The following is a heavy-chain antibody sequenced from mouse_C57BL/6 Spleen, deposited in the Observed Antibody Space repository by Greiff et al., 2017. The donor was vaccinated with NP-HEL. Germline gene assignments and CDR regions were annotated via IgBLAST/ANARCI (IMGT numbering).Heavy chain of an antibody. V-gene: IGHV1-39*01. D-gene: IGHD6-1*01. CDR2: INPNYGTT. Sequence: VQLKQSGPELVKPGASVKISCKASGYSFTDYNMNWVKQSNGKSLEWIGVINPNYGTTSYNQKFKGKATLTVDQSSSTAYMQLNSLTSEDSAVYYCTREGLGSLPLYYAMDYWGQGTSVTVSS. CDR1: GYSFTDYN. J-gene: IGHJ4*01. CDR3: TREGLGSLPLYYAMDY.